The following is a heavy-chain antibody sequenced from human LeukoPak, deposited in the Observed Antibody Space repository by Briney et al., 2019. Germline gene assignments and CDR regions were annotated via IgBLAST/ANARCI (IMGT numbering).Heavy chain of an antibody. J-gene: IGHJ5*02. Sequence: GRSLRLSCAASGFTFSSYGMHWVRQAPGKVLEWVAVIWYDGSNKYYADSVKGRFTISRDNSKNTLYLQMNSLRAEDTAVYYCARDRNYYGSGSYRGWFDPWGQGTLVTVSS. D-gene: IGHD3-10*01. CDR1: GFTFSSYG. CDR2: IWYDGSNK. CDR3: ARDRNYYGSGSYRGWFDP. V-gene: IGHV3-33*01.